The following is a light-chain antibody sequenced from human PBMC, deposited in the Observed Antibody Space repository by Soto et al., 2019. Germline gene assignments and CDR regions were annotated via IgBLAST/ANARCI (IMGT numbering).Light chain of an antibody. Sequence: DIVMTQSPDSLAVSLGERATINCKSSQSVLYSSNNKNYLAWYQQKPGQPPKLLIYWASTRESGVPDRFSGSGSGTEFTLTISSLQAEDVAVCYCHQYYSTPYTFGEGTKLEIK. CDR1: QSVLYSSNNKNY. CDR3: HQYYSTPYT. J-gene: IGKJ2*01. CDR2: WAS. V-gene: IGKV4-1*01.